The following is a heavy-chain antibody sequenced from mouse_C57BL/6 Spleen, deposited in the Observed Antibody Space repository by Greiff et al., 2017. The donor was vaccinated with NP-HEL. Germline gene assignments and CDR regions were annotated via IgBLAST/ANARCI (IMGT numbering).Heavy chain of an antibody. CDR1: GYTFTDYN. D-gene: IGHD3-1*01. J-gene: IGHJ4*01. Sequence: EVQLQQSGPELVKPGASVKMSCKASGYTFTDYNMHWVKQSHGKSLEWIGYINPNNGGTSYNQKFKGKATLTVNKSSSTAYMELRSLTSEDSAVYYCARSGDFQYYYAMDYWVQGTSVTVSS. CDR2: INPNNGGT. V-gene: IGHV1-22*01. CDR3: ARSGDFQYYYAMDY.